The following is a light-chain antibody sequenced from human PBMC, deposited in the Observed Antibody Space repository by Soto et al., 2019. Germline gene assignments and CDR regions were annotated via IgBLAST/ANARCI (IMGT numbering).Light chain of an antibody. CDR3: CSYAGVNTFYV. CDR2: GVS. V-gene: IGLV2-23*02. Sequence: QSVLTQPASVSGSPGQPITISCTGTSSDVGSYNLVSWYQQHPGKAPKLMIYGVSKRPSGVSDRFSGSKSGDTASLTISGLQAEDEADYYCCSYAGVNTFYVFGTGTKGHRP. CDR1: SSDVGSYNL. J-gene: IGLJ1*01.